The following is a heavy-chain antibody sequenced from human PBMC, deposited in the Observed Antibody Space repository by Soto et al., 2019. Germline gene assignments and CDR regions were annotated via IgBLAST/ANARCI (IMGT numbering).Heavy chain of an antibody. Sequence: SCPTLVIPTQTLTLTFTFSGFSLSTSGMCVSWIRQPPGKALEWLALIDWDDDKYYSTSLKTRLTISKDTSKNQVVLTMTNMDPVDTATYYCARTTYYYDTGPVIGAFDIWGQGTMVTVSS. CDR2: IDWDDDK. J-gene: IGHJ3*02. D-gene: IGHD3-22*01. CDR1: GFSLSTSGMC. V-gene: IGHV2-70*01. CDR3: ARTTYYYDTGPVIGAFDI.